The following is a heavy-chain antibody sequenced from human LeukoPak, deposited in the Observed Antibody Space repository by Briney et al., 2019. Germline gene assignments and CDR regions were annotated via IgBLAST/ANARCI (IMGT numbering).Heavy chain of an antibody. Sequence: GGSLRLSCTASGFTFNNCAMSWVRQAPGKGLEWVSASSASGDSPYYAGSVKGRFTISRDNSKNTLDLQMNSLRVEDTAVYYCAKGVYGSGSYREYFEQWGQGTLVTVSS. V-gene: IGHV3-23*01. CDR1: GFTFNNCA. J-gene: IGHJ1*01. D-gene: IGHD3-10*01. CDR3: AKGVYGSGSYREYFEQ. CDR2: SSASGDSP.